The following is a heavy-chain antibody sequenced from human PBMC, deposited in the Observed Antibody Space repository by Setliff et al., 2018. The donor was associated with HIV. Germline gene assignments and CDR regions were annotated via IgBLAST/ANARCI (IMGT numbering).Heavy chain of an antibody. V-gene: IGHV1-46*01. CDR3: ARAVLYSGGYYPFDY. D-gene: IGHD1-26*01. J-gene: IGHJ4*02. CDR2: VNPSTGRT. Sequence: ASVKVSCKASGYSFTSYYIHWVRQAPGQGLEWLGTVNPSTGRTTYAQTFQGRVAMTRDSSTNTVYMEVSSLKSDDTAVYYCARAVLYSGGYYPFDYWGQGGLVTVSS. CDR1: GYSFTSYY.